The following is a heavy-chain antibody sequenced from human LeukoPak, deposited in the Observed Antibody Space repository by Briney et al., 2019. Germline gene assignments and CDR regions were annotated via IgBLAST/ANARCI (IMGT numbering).Heavy chain of an antibody. D-gene: IGHD3-16*01. V-gene: IGHV4-39*01. CDR3: ARHNYDYVWGSPHYYYMDV. J-gene: IGHJ6*03. CDR2: IFYSGNT. Sequence: SETLSLTCTVSGGSINSSSYYWGWIRQPPGKGLEWIGSIFYSGNTYDNPSLKSRVTISVDTSKNQFSLKLSSVTAADTAVHYCARHNYDYVWGSPHYYYMDVWGKGTTVTISS. CDR1: GGSINSSSYY.